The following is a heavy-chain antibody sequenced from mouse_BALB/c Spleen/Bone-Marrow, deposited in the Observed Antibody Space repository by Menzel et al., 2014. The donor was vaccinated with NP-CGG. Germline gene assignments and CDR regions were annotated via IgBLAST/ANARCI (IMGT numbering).Heavy chain of an antibody. D-gene: IGHD1-1*01. V-gene: IGHV3-2*02. CDR3: ARRGYYGSSLDY. CDR1: GYSITSDYA. CDR2: ISYSGDT. Sequence: EVKVEESGPGLVKPSQPLSLTCTVTGYSITSDYAWNWIRQFPGNKLEWMGYISYSGDTSYNPSLKSRISITRDTSKNQFFLQLNSVTTADTATYYCARRGYYGSSLDYWGQGTTLTVSS. J-gene: IGHJ2*01.